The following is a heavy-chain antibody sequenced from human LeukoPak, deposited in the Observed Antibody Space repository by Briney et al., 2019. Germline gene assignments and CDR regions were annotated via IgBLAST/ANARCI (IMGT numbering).Heavy chain of an antibody. CDR1: GYTFTSSG. CDR3: ARDRVLTCSSTSCYLYYYYMDV. J-gene: IGHJ6*03. D-gene: IGHD2-2*01. CDR2: ISAYNGNT. V-gene: IGHV1-18*01. Sequence: ASLKVSCKASGYTFTSSGISWVRQGPGQGLEWRGWISAYNGNTKYAQKLQGRVTITTDTSTRTAYMELRSLRSDDPAVYYCARDRVLTCSSTSCYLYYYYMDVWGKGTTVTISS.